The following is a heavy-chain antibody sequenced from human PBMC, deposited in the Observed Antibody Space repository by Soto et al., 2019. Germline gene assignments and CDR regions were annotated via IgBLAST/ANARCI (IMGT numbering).Heavy chain of an antibody. Sequence: ASVKVSCKASGYTFTRYTLHWVRQAPGQRLEWMGWINAGKGNTGFSQKFQGRVTLSRDTSASTAYMELSGLRSEDTALYYCARDRYFGSGTYNHFDYWGQGTLVTVSS. CDR3: ARDRYFGSGTYNHFDY. CDR1: GYTFTRYT. V-gene: IGHV1-3*01. J-gene: IGHJ4*02. D-gene: IGHD3-10*01. CDR2: INAGKGNT.